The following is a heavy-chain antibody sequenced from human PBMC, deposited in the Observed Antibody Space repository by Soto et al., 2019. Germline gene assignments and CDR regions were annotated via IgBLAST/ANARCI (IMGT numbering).Heavy chain of an antibody. CDR1: GFTFSSYA. CDR3: AKDRIVVVVAATGDFDY. CDR2: ISGSGGST. V-gene: IGHV3-23*01. J-gene: IGHJ4*02. Sequence: GGSLRLSCAASGFTFSSYAMSWVRQAPGKGLEWVSAISGSGGSTYYEDSVKGRFTISRNNSRNTLYLQMNSLRAEDTAVYYCAKDRIVVVVAATGDFDYWGQGTLVTVSS. D-gene: IGHD2-15*01.